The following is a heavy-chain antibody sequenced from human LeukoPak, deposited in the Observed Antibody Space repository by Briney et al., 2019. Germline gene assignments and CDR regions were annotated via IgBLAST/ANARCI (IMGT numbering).Heavy chain of an antibody. CDR1: GGSISSYY. Sequence: SETLSLTCTVSGGSISSYYWSWIRQPPGKGLEWIGYIYYSGSTNYNPSLKSRVTISVDTSKNQFSLKLSSVTAADTAVYYCARELTSSSSNDWFDPWGQGTLVTVSS. CDR3: ARELTSSSSNDWFDP. J-gene: IGHJ5*02. D-gene: IGHD6-6*01. V-gene: IGHV4-59*01. CDR2: IYYSGST.